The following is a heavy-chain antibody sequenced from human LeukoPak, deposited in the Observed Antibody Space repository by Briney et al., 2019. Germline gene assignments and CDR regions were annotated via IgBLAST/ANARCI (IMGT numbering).Heavy chain of an antibody. D-gene: IGHD3-10*01. CDR2: IYYSGST. J-gene: IGHJ4*02. CDR3: ARRYYYGSGTDY. Sequence: SETLSLTCTVSGGSISSSSYYWGWIRQPPGKGLEWIGCIYYSGSTYYNPSLKSRVTISVDTSKNQFSLKLSSVTAADTAVYYCARRYYYGSGTDYWGQGTLVTVSS. V-gene: IGHV4-39*01. CDR1: GGSISSSSYY.